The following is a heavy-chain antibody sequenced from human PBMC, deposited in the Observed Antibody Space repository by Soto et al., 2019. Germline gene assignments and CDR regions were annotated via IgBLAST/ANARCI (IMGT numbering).Heavy chain of an antibody. CDR3: ARIEESGSSWYYYYYGMDV. J-gene: IGHJ6*02. CDR1: GFSLSNARMG. CDR2: IFSNDEK. V-gene: IGHV2-26*01. D-gene: IGHD6-13*01. Sequence: QVTLKESGPVLVKPTETLTLTCTVSGFSLSNARMGVSWIRQPPGKALEWLAHIFSNDEKSYSTSLKSRLTISKDTSKSQVVLTMTNMDPVDTATYYCARIEESGSSWYYYYYGMDVWGQGTTVTVSS.